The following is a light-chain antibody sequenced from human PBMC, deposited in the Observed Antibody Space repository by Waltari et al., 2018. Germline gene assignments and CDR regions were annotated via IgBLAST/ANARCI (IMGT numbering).Light chain of an antibody. CDR3: QQSYSTPGT. Sequence: DIQLTQSPSSLSASVGDRVPLTCRASQSISSYLNWYQQKPGKAPKLLIYAASSLQSGVPSRFSGSGSGTDFTLTISSLQPEDFATYYCQQSYSTPGTFGQGTKLEIK. CDR2: AAS. CDR1: QSISSY. V-gene: IGKV1-39*01. J-gene: IGKJ2*02.